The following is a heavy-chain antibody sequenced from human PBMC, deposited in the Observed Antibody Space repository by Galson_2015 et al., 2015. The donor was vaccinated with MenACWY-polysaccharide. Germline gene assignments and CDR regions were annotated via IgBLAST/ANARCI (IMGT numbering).Heavy chain of an antibody. D-gene: IGHD2-2*01. CDR3: ARQYRTPWASFYNYYYYMDV. J-gene: IGHJ6*03. CDR2: IYPGDSDA. V-gene: IGHV5-51*01. CDR1: GYSFSTYW. Sequence: QSGAEVKKPGESLKISCKSSGYSFSTYWLAWVRQMPGKGLEWMGTIYPGDSDARYSPSFQGQVTISADKSISTAHLQWSSLKASDTVMYYCARQYRTPWASFYNYYYYMDVWGNGTTVTVSS.